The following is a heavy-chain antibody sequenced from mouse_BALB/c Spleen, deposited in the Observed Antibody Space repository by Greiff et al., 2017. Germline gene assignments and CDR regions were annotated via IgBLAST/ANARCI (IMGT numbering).Heavy chain of an antibody. Sequence: EVKLMESGGGLVKPGGSLKLSCAASGFTFSSYAMSWVRQSPEKRLEWVAEISSGGSYTYYPDTVTGRFTISRDNAKNTLYLEMSSLRSEDTAMYYCARGDYGSIYAMDYWGQGTSVTVSS. CDR1: GFTFSSYA. CDR2: ISSGGSYT. CDR3: ARGDYGSIYAMDY. V-gene: IGHV5-9-4*01. J-gene: IGHJ4*01. D-gene: IGHD1-1*01.